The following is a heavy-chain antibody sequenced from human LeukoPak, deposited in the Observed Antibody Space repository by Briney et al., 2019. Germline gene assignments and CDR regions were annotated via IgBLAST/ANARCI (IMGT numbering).Heavy chain of an antibody. D-gene: IGHD5-24*01. CDR2: ISGSGGST. J-gene: IGHJ4*02. Sequence: GGSLRLSCAAAGFSFSSYAMSWVRQAPGKGLEWVSAISGSGGSTYYADSVKGRFTISRDNSKNTLYLQMNSLRAEDTAVYYCAKGGDGIFDYWGQGTLVTVSS. V-gene: IGHV3-23*01. CDR3: AKGGDGIFDY. CDR1: GFSFSSYA.